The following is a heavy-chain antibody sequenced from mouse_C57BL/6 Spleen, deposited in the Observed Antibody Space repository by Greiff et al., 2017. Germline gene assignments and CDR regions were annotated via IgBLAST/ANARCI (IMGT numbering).Heavy chain of an antibody. CDR3: SRMITGYYYAMDY. CDR1: GFNIKDYY. CDR2: IDPEDGEP. Sequence: EVKLVASGAELVKPGASVKLSCTASGFNIKDYYMPWVKQRPEQGLEWIGRIDPEDGEPKYAPKFQGKATITADTSSNTAYLQLSSLTSEDTAVYYCSRMITGYYYAMDYWGQGTSVTVSS. J-gene: IGHJ4*01. V-gene: IGHV14-2*01. D-gene: IGHD2-4*01.